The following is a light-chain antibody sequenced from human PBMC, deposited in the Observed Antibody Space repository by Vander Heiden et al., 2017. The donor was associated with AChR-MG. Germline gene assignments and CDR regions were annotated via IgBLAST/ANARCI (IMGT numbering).Light chain of an antibody. Sequence: IQMTQSPSTLSASVGYRVPITCRASEPISKGLAWYQQKPGKAPKLLIYEASTLKTGAPSTFSGSGSGTEFTLTISSLQPEDFATYYCQQYHAYWTFGQGTKVEVK. CDR2: EAS. J-gene: IGKJ1*01. CDR1: EPISKG. V-gene: IGKV1-5*01. CDR3: QQYHAYWT.